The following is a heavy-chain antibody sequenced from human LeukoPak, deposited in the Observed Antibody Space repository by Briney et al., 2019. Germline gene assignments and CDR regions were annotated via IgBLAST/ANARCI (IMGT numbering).Heavy chain of an antibody. CDR2: IYSGGST. CDR1: GFTVSSNY. CDR3: AREFPNDYGDYETYYYMDV. V-gene: IGHV3-53*01. J-gene: IGHJ6*03. D-gene: IGHD4-17*01. Sequence: GGSLRLSCAASGFTVSSNYMSWVRQAPGKGLEWVSVIYSGGSTYYADSMKGRFTISRDNSKNTLYLQMNSLRAEDTAVYYCAREFPNDYGDYETYYYMDVWGKGTTVTISS.